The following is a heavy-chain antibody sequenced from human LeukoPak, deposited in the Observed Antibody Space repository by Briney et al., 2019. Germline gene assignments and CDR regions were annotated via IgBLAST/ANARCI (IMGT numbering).Heavy chain of an antibody. CDR1: GLNFDDSA. Sequence: GGSLRLSCVASGLNFDDSAMHWVRQAPGKGLEWVSLISADGGSTFSADSVKGRFSISRDNSKNSLYLQMNSLRSEDTAMYYCVKESGKFDYWGQGTLVAVSS. CDR2: ISADGGST. J-gene: IGHJ4*02. V-gene: IGHV3-43*02. CDR3: VKESGKFDY.